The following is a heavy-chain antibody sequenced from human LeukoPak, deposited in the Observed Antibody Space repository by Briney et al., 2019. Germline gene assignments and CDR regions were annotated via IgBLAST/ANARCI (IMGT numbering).Heavy chain of an antibody. V-gene: IGHV1-58*02. D-gene: IGHD3-10*01. CDR2: IVVGSGNT. CDR1: GFTFTSSA. J-gene: IGHJ6*02. CDR3: AADPNYYGSGSPYYYYGMDV. Sequence: ASVKVSCKASGFTFTSSAMQWVRQARGQRLEWIGWIVVGSGNTNYAQKFQERVTITRDMSTSTAYMELSSLRSEDTAVYYCAADPNYYGSGSPYYYYGMDVWGQGTTVTVSS.